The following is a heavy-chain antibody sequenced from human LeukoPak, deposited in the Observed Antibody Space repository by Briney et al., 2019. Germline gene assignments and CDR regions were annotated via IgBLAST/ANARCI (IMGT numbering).Heavy chain of an antibody. D-gene: IGHD1-1*01. CDR3: ARGTTVQPSFDY. Sequence: GESLRLSCAASGFTFGSYSMSWVRQAPGKGLEWVSAITSSGSNTYFADSVKGRFTISRDNSKNTLYLQMNSLRAEDTAVYYCARGTTVQPSFDYWGQGTLVTVSS. CDR1: GFTFGSYS. CDR2: ITSSGSNT. V-gene: IGHV3-23*01. J-gene: IGHJ4*02.